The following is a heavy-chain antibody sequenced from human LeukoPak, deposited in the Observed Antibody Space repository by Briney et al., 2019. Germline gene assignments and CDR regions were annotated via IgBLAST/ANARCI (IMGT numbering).Heavy chain of an antibody. CDR3: ARLLNIDNSGDPETFDM. D-gene: IGHD3-22*01. CDR2: IYYSGTT. Sequence: PSETLSLTCTVPGGSISGHYWSWIRQSPARGLEWIGFIYYSGTTSYNPSLRRRHTMSVGTSKNHFSPKLTSMTPADTAVYYCARLLNIDNSGDPETFDMWGQGTMVTVSS. J-gene: IGHJ3*02. V-gene: IGHV4-59*11. CDR1: GGSISGHY.